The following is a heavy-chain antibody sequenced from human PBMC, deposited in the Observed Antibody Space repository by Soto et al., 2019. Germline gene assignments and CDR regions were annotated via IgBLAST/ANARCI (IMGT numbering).Heavy chain of an antibody. CDR3: TGAYYDINGYSLDP. D-gene: IGHD3-22*01. Sequence: PSETLSLTCTVSGVSITSHYWSWIRQSPGKGLEWIAYMHHSGSTNYNPSLKSRVTVSIDTSKSQVSLRLSSVTAADTAVYYCTGAYYDINGYSLDPWGQGTSVTVSS. V-gene: IGHV4-59*08. CDR1: GVSITSHY. J-gene: IGHJ5*02. CDR2: MHHSGST.